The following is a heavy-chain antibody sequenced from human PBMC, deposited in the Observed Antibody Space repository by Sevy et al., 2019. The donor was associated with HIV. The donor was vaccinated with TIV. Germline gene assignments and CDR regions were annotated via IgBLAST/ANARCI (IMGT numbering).Heavy chain of an antibody. J-gene: IGHJ4*02. Sequence: GGSLRLSCAASGFTFNTYSLIWVRQTPGKGLEWLSFIGTAAGVTYYADSVKGRFTISRDNAKNSLYLQMTSLRDEDTAVYYCAMCPGHYSIDYWGQGTLVTVSS. V-gene: IGHV3-48*02. CDR3: AMCPGHYSIDY. CDR2: IGTAAGVT. CDR1: GFTFNTYS. D-gene: IGHD2-21*01.